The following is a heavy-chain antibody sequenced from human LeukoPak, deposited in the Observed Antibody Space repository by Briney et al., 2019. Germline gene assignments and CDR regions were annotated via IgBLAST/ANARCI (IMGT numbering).Heavy chain of an antibody. CDR1: GFTFSYYG. J-gene: IGHJ4*02. D-gene: IGHD4-23*01. V-gene: IGHV3-30*02. CDR3: ADGNSGDY. CDR2: IRYDGSNK. Sequence: GGSLRLSCAASGFTFSYYGMHWVRQAPGKGLEWVAFIRYDGSNKYYANSVKGRFTISRDNSKNTLYLQMDSLRAEDTAVYYCADGNSGDYWGQGTLVTVSS.